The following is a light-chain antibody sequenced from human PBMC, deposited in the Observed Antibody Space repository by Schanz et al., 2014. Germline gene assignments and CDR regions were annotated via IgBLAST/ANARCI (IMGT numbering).Light chain of an antibody. J-gene: IGKJ1*01. CDR1: QSVSST. CDR2: GAS. V-gene: IGKV3-20*01. Sequence: ILMTQSPATLSLSPGERATLSCRASQSVSSTLAWYQQKPGQAPRLLIYGASSRATGVPDRFSGSGSGTDFTLTISRLEPEDFAMYYCQQYTTSPGTFGQGTKVQI. CDR3: QQYTTSPGT.